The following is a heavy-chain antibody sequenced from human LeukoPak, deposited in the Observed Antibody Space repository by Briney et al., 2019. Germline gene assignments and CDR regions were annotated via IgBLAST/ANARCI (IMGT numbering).Heavy chain of an antibody. V-gene: IGHV3-66*01. CDR1: GFTVSSKY. CDR2: IYSGGST. Sequence: PGGSLRLSCAVSGFTVSSKYMSWVRQAPGKGLEWVSVIYSGGSTYYADSVKGRFTISRDNSKNTLYLQMNSLRAEDTAVYYCAKDVGYSHGYSFDDWGQGAQVTVAS. CDR3: AKDVGYSHGYSFDD. J-gene: IGHJ4*02. D-gene: IGHD5-18*01.